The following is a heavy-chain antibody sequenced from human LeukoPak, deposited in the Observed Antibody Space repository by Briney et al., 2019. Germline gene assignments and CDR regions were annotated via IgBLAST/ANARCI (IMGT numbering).Heavy chain of an antibody. V-gene: IGHV3-7*01. CDR3: ARLDYYDSSGRYYYGMDV. D-gene: IGHD3-22*01. CDR1: GFTFSSYW. Sequence: GGSLRLSCAASGFTFSSYWMSWVHQAPGKGLEWVASIKLDGSEENYVDSVKGRFTISRDNAKNSLYLQLNSLRAEDTAVFYCARLDYYDSSGRYYYGMDVWGQGTTVTVSS. CDR2: IKLDGSEE. J-gene: IGHJ6*02.